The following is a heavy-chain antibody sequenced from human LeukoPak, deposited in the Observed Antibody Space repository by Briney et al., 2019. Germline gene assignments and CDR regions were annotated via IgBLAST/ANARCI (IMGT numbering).Heavy chain of an antibody. Sequence: GGSLRLSCAASEFTFSSYAMSWVRQAPGKGLEWVSTISGSGGSTYYADSVKGRFTISRDNSKNTLYLQMNSLRAEDTAVYYCAKDRRYDSSGYSPYYFDYWGQGTLVTVSS. J-gene: IGHJ4*02. V-gene: IGHV3-23*01. D-gene: IGHD3-22*01. CDR1: EFTFSSYA. CDR2: ISGSGGST. CDR3: AKDRRYDSSGYSPYYFDY.